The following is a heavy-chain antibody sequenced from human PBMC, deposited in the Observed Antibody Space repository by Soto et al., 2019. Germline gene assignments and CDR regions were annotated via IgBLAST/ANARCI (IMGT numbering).Heavy chain of an antibody. CDR1: GDSVSSNSAA. Sequence: KQSQTLSLTCAISGDSVSSNSAAWNWIRQSPSRGLEWLGRTYYRSKWYNDYAVSVKSRITINPDTSKNQFSLQLNSVTPEDTAVYYWARGDKYYYGSGSMDVWGQGTTVTVSS. D-gene: IGHD3-10*01. CDR3: ARGDKYYYGSGSMDV. V-gene: IGHV6-1*01. J-gene: IGHJ6*02. CDR2: TYYRSKWYN.